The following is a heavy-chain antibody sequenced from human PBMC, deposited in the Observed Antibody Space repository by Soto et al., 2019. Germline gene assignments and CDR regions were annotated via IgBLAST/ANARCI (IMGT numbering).Heavy chain of an antibody. J-gene: IGHJ4*02. CDR1: GFTFSSYA. D-gene: IGHD1-26*01. V-gene: IGHV3-23*01. CDR2: ISGSGGST. CDR3: ARGSGSYHLFDY. Sequence: GGSLRLSCAASGFTFSSYAMSWVRQAPGKGLEWVSAISGSGGSTYYADSVKGRFTISRGNAKNSLYLQMNSLRAEDTAVYYCARGSGSYHLFDYWGQGTLVTVSS.